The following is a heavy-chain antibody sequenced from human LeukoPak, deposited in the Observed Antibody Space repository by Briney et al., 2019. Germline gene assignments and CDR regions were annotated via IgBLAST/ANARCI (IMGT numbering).Heavy chain of an antibody. CDR1: GYTFTSYG. CDR3: ARTAIVGATTDAFDI. D-gene: IGHD1-26*01. Sequence: GASVKVSCKASGYTFTSYGISWVRQAPGQGLEWMGWINPNSGGTNYAQKFQGRVTMTRDTSISTAYMELSRLRSDDTAVYYCARTAIVGATTDAFDIWGQGTMVTVSS. V-gene: IGHV1-2*02. CDR2: INPNSGGT. J-gene: IGHJ3*02.